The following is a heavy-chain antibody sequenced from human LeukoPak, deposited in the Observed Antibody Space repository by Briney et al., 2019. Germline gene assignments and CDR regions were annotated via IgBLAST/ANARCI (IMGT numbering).Heavy chain of an antibody. CDR2: ISSSGSTI. J-gene: IGHJ4*02. D-gene: IGHD3-10*01. V-gene: IGHV3-48*04. CDR3: ALYYYGSGSYIGYFDY. Sequence: GGSLRLSCKTSGFTFSSYSMNWVRQAPGKGLEWVSYISSSGSTIYYADSVKGRFTISRDNAKNSLYLQMNSLRAEDTAVYYCALYYYGSGSYIGYFDYWGQGTLVTVSS. CDR1: GFTFSSYS.